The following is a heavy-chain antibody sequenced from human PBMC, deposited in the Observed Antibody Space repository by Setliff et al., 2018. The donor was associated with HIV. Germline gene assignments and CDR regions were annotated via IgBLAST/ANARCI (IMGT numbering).Heavy chain of an antibody. D-gene: IGHD3-10*01. Sequence: SETLSLTCTVSGDSINSGTYYWSWIRQPAGKGLEWIGRLHLSGDTNYNPSLKSRVTMSIDMSKNQFSLKLSSVTAADTAVYYCARDNSYYYGSGSYYWYGMDVWGQGTTVTVSS. J-gene: IGHJ6*01. CDR3: ARDNSYYYGSGSYYWYGMDV. V-gene: IGHV4-61*02. CDR1: GDSINSGTYY. CDR2: LHLSGDT.